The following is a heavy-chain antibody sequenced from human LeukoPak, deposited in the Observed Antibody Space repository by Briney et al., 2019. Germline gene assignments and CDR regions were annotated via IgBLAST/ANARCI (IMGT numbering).Heavy chain of an antibody. J-gene: IGHJ4*02. V-gene: IGHV3-30*02. D-gene: IGHD6-19*01. CDR3: AREGGRTVAGTFDN. CDR2: IQYHGRDK. Sequence: TGGSLRLSCAASGFTFRSSGMHWVRQAPGKGLEWGAFIQYHGRDKYYADSVKGRFTISGDNSKNTLYMEVNSLRAEDTAVYYCAREGGRTVAGTFDNWGQGTLVTVSS. CDR1: GFTFRSSG.